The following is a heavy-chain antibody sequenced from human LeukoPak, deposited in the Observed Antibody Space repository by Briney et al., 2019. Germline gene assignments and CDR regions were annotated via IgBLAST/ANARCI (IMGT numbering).Heavy chain of an antibody. CDR3: ARIYSDAFDI. Sequence: GGSLRLSCAASGFTFTSYEMNWVRQAPGKGLGWVSYISSSGSTIYYADSVKGRFTISRDNAKNSLYLQMNSLRAEDTAVYYCARIYSDAFDIWGQGTMVTVSS. CDR2: ISSSGSTI. CDR1: GFTFTSYE. D-gene: IGHD6-13*01. J-gene: IGHJ3*02. V-gene: IGHV3-48*03.